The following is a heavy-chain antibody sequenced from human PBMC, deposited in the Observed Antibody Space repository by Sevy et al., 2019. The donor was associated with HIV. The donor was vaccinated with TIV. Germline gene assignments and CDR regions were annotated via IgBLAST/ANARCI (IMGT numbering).Heavy chain of an antibody. V-gene: IGHV3-33*01. Sequence: GGSLRLSCAATGFTFSNYAMHWVRQAPGKGMEWVAIIWSDGAYQYHGDSVKGRFTISRDNSKNTLYLQMNSLRAEDTAVYYCAREDGDYYDSSGPRGHFDYWGQGTLVTVSS. CDR2: IWSDGAYQ. CDR1: GFTFSNYA. CDR3: AREDGDYYDSSGPRGHFDY. D-gene: IGHD3-22*01. J-gene: IGHJ4*02.